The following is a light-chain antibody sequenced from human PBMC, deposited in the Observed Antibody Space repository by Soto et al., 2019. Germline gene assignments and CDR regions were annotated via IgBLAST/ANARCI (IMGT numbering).Light chain of an antibody. CDR3: QQYDKWPPT. J-gene: IGKJ1*01. Sequence: EIVMTQSPATLSVSPGERATLSCRASQSISSNLAWYQQKPGQAPRPLIYDTSTRATGIPARFSGSGSGTEFTLTISSLQSEDFAVYHCQQYDKWPPTFGQGTKVEIK. CDR2: DTS. CDR1: QSISSN. V-gene: IGKV3-15*01.